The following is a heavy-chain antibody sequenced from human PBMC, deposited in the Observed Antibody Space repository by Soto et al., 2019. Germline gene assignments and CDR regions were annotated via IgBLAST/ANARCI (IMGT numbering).Heavy chain of an antibody. V-gene: IGHV3-48*02. CDR3: TREDILGARSFDY. Sequence: EVELVESGGGLVQPGGSLRLSCAASGFTFSSYSVNWVRQAPGKGLEWVSYISSGSRTIFYADSVKGRFTVSRDNAKNSQYLQMNSLRDEDTAVYYCTREDILGARSFDYWGRGTLVTVSS. D-gene: IGHD1-26*01. J-gene: IGHJ4*02. CDR1: GFTFSSYS. CDR2: ISSGSRTI.